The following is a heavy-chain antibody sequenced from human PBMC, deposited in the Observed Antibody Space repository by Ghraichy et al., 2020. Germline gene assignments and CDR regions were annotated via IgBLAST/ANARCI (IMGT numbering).Heavy chain of an antibody. CDR1: GFTFSRYW. CDR3: AREYCSGGSCFFGTGGSHFDY. J-gene: IGHJ4*02. V-gene: IGHV3-74*01. CDR2: TNSGGSSM. Sequence: GGSLRLSCAASGFTFSRYWMHWVRQAPGEGLVWVSRTNSGGSSMVYADSVRGRFTISRDNAKNTLYLQMNSLRAEDTAVYYCAREYCSGGSCFFGTGGSHFDYWGQGTLVTVSS. D-gene: IGHD2-15*01.